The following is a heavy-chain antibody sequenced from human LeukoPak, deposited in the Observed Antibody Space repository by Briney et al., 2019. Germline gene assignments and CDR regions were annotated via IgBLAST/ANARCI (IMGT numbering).Heavy chain of an antibody. Sequence: PGGSLRLSCAASGFTFSSYGMHWVRQAPGKGLEWVAVIWYDGSNKYYADSVKGRFTISRDNSKNTLYLQMNSLRAEDTAVYYCARSRGYSYGYTDAFDIWGQGTMVTVSS. CDR3: ARSRGYSYGYTDAFDI. D-gene: IGHD5-18*01. CDR2: IWYDGSNK. V-gene: IGHV3-33*01. J-gene: IGHJ3*02. CDR1: GFTFSSYG.